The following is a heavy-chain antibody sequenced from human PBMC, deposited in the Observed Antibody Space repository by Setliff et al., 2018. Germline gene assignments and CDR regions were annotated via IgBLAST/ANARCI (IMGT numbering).Heavy chain of an antibody. D-gene: IGHD2-2*01. V-gene: IGHV4-38-2*01. CDR2: IYYSGTT. CDR3: ARTSTARYFDL. J-gene: IGHJ2*01. Sequence: ETLSLTCVVSDFSVSPVYYWGWIRQPPGKGLEWIASIYYSGTTYYNPSFKSRVTMSVDASKSQISLKLDSVTAADTALYYCARTSTARYFDLWGRGTLVTVSS. CDR1: DFSVSPVYY.